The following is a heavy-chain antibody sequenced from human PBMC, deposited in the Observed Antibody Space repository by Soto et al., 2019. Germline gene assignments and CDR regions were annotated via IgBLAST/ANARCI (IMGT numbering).Heavy chain of an antibody. V-gene: IGHV4-59*01. J-gene: IGHJ6*04. CDR2: IYYSGST. CDR1: GGSISSYY. CDR3: ARDRTVVTRDYYYYYGTEV. D-gene: IGHD2-21*02. Sequence: PSETLSLTCTVSGGSISSYYWSWIRQPPGKGLEWIGYIYYSGSTNYNPSLKSRVTISVDTSKNQFSLKLSSVTAADTAVYYCARDRTVVTRDYYYYYGTEVWGKGTTVSVSS.